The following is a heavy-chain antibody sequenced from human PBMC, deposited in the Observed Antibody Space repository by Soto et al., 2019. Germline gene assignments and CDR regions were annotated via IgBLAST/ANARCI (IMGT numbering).Heavy chain of an antibody. CDR3: VYSSSPPGCFDY. J-gene: IGHJ4*02. V-gene: IGHV3-30-3*01. CDR2: ISYDGSNK. D-gene: IGHD6-6*01. CDR1: GFTFSSYA. Sequence: QVPLVESGGGVVQPGRSLRLSCAASGFTFSSYAMHWVRQAPGKGLEWVAVISYDGSNKYYADSVKGRFTISRDNSKNTLYLQMNSLRAEDTAVYYCVYSSSPPGCFDYWGQGTLVTVSS.